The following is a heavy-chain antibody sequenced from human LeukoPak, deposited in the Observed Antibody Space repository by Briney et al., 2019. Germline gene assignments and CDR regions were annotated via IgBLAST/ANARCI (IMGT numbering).Heavy chain of an antibody. D-gene: IGHD3-22*01. CDR1: GGSISNYY. CDR3: AKSNGYGLIDI. V-gene: IGHV4-59*12. CDR2: IFYSGST. Sequence: SETLSLTCTVSGGSISNYYWGWVRQPPGKALEWIGNIFYSGSTHYSPSLKSRVTISLDTSRNQFSLKLNSVTAADTAVYYCAKSNGYGLIDIWGQGTMVTVSS. J-gene: IGHJ3*02.